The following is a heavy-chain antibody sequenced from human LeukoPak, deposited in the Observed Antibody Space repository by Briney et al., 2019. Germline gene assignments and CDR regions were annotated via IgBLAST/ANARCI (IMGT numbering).Heavy chain of an antibody. CDR2: ISYDGSNK. V-gene: IGHV3-30-3*01. J-gene: IGHJ4*02. Sequence: GRSLRLSCAASGFTFSSYAMHWVRQAPGKGLEWVAVISYDGSNKYYADSVKGRFTISRDNSKNTLYLQMNSLRAEDTAVYYCARAPPTVVGSFDYWGQGTLVTVSS. CDR3: ARAPPTVVGSFDY. CDR1: GFTFSSYA. D-gene: IGHD4-23*01.